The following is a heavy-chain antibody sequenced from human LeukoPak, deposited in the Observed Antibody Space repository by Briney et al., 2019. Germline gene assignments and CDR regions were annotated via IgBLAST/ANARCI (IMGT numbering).Heavy chain of an antibody. CDR1: GVSISTRGYS. CDR2: IYHSGST. J-gene: IGHJ6*03. CDR3: ARGLYNDFWSAYHGYMDV. Sequence: PSETLSLTCAVSGVSISTRGYSWSWIRQPPGKGLEWIGYIYHSGSTYYNPSLKSRVTISEDTSKNQFSLKLSSVTAADTAVYYCARGLYNDFWSAYHGYMDVWGKGTTVTVSS. D-gene: IGHD3-3*01. V-gene: IGHV4-30-4*07.